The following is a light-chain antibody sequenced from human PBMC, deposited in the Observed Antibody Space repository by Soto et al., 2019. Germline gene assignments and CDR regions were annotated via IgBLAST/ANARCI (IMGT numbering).Light chain of an antibody. CDR1: QSVSSSY. V-gene: IGKV3-20*01. Sequence: EIVLTQSPGTLSLSPGERATLSCRASQSVSSSYLAWYQHKPGQAPRLLIYGASSRATGITDRFSGSGSGTDVTLTISRLEPEDFAVDYCQQYDSSLFTFGPGTKVDIK. CDR3: QQYDSSLFT. J-gene: IGKJ3*01. CDR2: GAS.